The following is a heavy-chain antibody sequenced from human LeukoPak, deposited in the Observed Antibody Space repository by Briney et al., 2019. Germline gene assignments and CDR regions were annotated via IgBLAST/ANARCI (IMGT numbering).Heavy chain of an antibody. CDR2: INHSGST. D-gene: IGHD3-22*01. Sequence: SETLSLTCAVYGGSFSGYYWSWIRQPPGKGLEWIGEINHSGSTNYNPSLKSRVTISVDTSKNQFSLKLSSVTAADTAVYYCARAYDSSNYLDYWGQGTLVTVSS. CDR1: GGSFSGYY. CDR3: ARAYDSSNYLDY. J-gene: IGHJ4*02. V-gene: IGHV4-34*01.